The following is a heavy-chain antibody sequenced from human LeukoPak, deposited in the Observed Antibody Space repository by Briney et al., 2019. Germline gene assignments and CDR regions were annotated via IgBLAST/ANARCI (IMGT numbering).Heavy chain of an antibody. CDR2: IHNSGTT. D-gene: IGHD3-22*01. Sequence: SETLSLTCTVSGDSISSSGCYWGWLRQPPVMGLKWIGSIHNSGTTYFNPSLKSRVTISVDASKNQFSLKLSSVAAADTAIYYCARTYSSGQGAYYWGQGTLVTVSS. J-gene: IGHJ4*02. CDR3: ARTYSSGQGAYY. V-gene: IGHV4-39*07. CDR1: GDSISSSGCY.